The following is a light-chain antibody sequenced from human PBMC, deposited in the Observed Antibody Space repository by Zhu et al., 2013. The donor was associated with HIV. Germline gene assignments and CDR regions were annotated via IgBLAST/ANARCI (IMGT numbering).Light chain of an antibody. CDR3: QSADSSGTYVV. CDR1: KIGRRS. Sequence: SYELTQPPSVSVAPGETATITCGGDKIGRRSVHWHQQRPGQAPVLVIYDDGDRPSGIPRRFSGSSSGTTVTLTISGVQAEDEADYYCQSADSSGTYVVFGGGTKLTVL. CDR2: DDG. V-gene: IGLV3-25*03. J-gene: IGLJ2*01.